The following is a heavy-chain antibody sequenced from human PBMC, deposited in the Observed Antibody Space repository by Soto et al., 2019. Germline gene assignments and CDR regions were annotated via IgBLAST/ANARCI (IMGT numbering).Heavy chain of an antibody. J-gene: IGHJ1*01. Sequence: SETLSLTCTVSGGSITPSYWSWMRKSPGKGLEWIGYIHYSGSTNYNPSLKSRVTMSVDTSKNQFSLKLSSVTAADTAVYYCARHSVAAGKGPYFQHWGQGTLVTVSS. D-gene: IGHD6-13*01. CDR2: IHYSGST. V-gene: IGHV4-59*08. CDR3: ARHSVAAGKGPYFQH. CDR1: GGSITPSY.